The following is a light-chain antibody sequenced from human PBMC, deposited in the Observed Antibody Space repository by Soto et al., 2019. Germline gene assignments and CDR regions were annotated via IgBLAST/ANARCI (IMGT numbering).Light chain of an antibody. J-gene: IGKJ5*01. Sequence: EIVMTQSPATLSVSPGERVTLSCRASQSTSGNLAWYQQKPGQAPRLLIHGASTRATGIPARFSGSGSGTEFTLTIGSLQSEDFAVYYCQQYSSSPSFGQGTRLEIK. V-gene: IGKV3-15*01. CDR1: QSTSGN. CDR3: QQYSSSPS. CDR2: GAS.